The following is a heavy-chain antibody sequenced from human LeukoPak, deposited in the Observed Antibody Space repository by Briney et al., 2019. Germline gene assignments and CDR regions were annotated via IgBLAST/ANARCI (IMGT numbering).Heavy chain of an antibody. CDR2: IYYSSST. CDR3: ARAGERFGELHNWFDP. CDR1: GGSISSGGYY. J-gene: IGHJ5*02. V-gene: IGHV4-31*03. D-gene: IGHD3-10*01. Sequence: SETLSPTCTVSGGSISSGGYYWSWIRQHQGKGREWIVYIYYSSSTYYNPSLKIRVTISVDTSKNQFSLKLSSVTAADTAVYYCARAGERFGELHNWFDPWGQGTLVTVSS.